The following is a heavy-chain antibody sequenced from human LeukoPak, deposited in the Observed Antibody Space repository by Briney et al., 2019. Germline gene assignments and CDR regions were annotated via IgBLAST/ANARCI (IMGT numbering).Heavy chain of an antibody. CDR3: AREYRPPNWFDP. D-gene: IGHD1-1*01. V-gene: IGHV1-18*01. CDR2: ISAYNGNT. J-gene: IGHJ5*02. CDR1: GYTFTSYG. Sequence: ASVKVSCKASGYTFTSYGISWVRQAPGQGLEWMGWISAYNGNTNYAQKLQGRVTMTTDTSTSTAYMELRSLRPDDTAVYYCAREYRPPNWFDPWGQGTLVTVSS.